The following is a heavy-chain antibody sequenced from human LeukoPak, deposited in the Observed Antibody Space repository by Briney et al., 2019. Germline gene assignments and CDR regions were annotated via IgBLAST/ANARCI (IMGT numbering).Heavy chain of an antibody. Sequence: AGGSLRLSCAASGFTFSSYSMHWVRQAPGKGLEWVALISYDGSNQLYADSVRGRFTISRDNSKNTLQLQLNSLRVEDTAVYYCARIDILTGYAAVGDCWGQGALVTVSS. CDR1: GFTFSSYS. J-gene: IGHJ4*02. D-gene: IGHD3-9*01. V-gene: IGHV3-30-3*01. CDR3: ARIDILTGYAAVGDC. CDR2: ISYDGSNQ.